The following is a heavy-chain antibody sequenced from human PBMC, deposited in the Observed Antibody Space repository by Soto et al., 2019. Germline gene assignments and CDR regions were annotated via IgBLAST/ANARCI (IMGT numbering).Heavy chain of an antibody. D-gene: IGHD3-9*01. CDR1: GFTFSTYG. CDR3: ARVLRYFDWDYAFDI. Sequence: QVQLVESGGGVVQPGRSLRLSCAASGFTFSTYGMHWVRQAPGKGLEWVAVIWNDGSTKYHADSVKGRFTISRDDSKNTLYLQMNSLRAADTAVYYCARVLRYFDWDYAFDIWGQGTMVTVSS. CDR2: IWNDGSTK. J-gene: IGHJ3*02. V-gene: IGHV3-33*01.